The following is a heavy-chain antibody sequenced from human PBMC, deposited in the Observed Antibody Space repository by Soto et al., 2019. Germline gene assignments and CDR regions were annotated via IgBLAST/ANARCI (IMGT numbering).Heavy chain of an antibody. D-gene: IGHD2-2*01. CDR1: GFTFSNAW. CDR3: TFGTIQYCSSTSCYSHRYYYYMNV. J-gene: IGHJ6*03. CDR2: IKSKTDDGTT. Sequence: GGSLRLSCAASGFTFSNAWMSWVRQAPGKGLEWVGLIKSKTDDGTTDYAAPVKGRFTISRDDSKNTLYLQMNSLKTEDTAVYYCTFGTIQYCSSTSCYSHRYYYYMNVWGKGTTVTVSS. V-gene: IGHV3-15*01.